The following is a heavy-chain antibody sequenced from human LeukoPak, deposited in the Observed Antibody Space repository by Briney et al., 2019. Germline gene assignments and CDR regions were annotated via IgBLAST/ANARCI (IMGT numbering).Heavy chain of an antibody. Sequence: GGSLRLSCAASGFTFEDYAMHGVRDAPGKGLEWGSGISWNSDKIGYADPVQGLFIISRDNAKNSLYLQMDSLRAEDTALYHCAKAIDYFYFGMDVWGRGTTVTVSS. V-gene: IGHV3-9*01. CDR3: AKAIDYFYFGMDV. J-gene: IGHJ6*02. CDR1: GFTFEDYA. CDR2: ISWNSDKI.